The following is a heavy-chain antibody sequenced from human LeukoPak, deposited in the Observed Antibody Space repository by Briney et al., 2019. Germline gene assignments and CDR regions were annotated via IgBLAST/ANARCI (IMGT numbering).Heavy chain of an antibody. J-gene: IGHJ4*02. CDR1: GFTFGDYS. D-gene: IGHD2-15*01. Sequence: GGSLRLSCTSSGFTFGDYSMTWVRQAPGKGLEWVGFIRSKAYGGTTEYAASVKGRFTISRDDSKNTLYLQMNSLKTEDTAVYYCTTIVVVVAATQDYWGQGTLVTVSS. CDR3: TTIVVVVAATQDY. V-gene: IGHV3-49*04. CDR2: IRSKAYGGTT.